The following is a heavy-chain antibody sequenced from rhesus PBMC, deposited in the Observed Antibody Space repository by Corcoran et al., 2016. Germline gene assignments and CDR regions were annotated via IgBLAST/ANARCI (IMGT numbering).Heavy chain of an antibody. CDR2: ISNGGGST. Sequence: EVQLVESGGGLVQPGGSLRLSCAASGFTFSSYCMSWVRQAPGKGLVWVSYISNGGGSTYYADSVKGRFTISRDNSKNTLSLQMNSLGAEDTAVYYCARGGYGSWNLRYWGQGVLVTVSS. D-gene: IGHD6-25*01. CDR3: ARGGYGSWNLRY. V-gene: IGHV3S5*01. J-gene: IGHJ4*01. CDR1: GFTFSSYC.